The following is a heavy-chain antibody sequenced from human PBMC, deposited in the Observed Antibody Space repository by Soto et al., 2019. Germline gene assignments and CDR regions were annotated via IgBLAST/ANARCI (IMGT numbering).Heavy chain of an antibody. V-gene: IGHV1-69*13. CDR3: ARGGAAVAGYYYYYYMDV. CDR1: GGTFSSYA. Sequence: SVKVSCKASGGTFSSYAISWVRQAPGKGLEWMGGIIPISDTTNYAQKFQGRVTITADESTSTAYMELSSLRSEDTAVYYCARGGAAVAGYYYYYYMDVWGKGTTVTVSS. D-gene: IGHD6-19*01. CDR2: IIPISDTT. J-gene: IGHJ6*03.